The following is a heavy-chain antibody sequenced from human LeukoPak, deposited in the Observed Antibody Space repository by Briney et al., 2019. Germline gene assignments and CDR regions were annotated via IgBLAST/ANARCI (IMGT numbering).Heavy chain of an antibody. D-gene: IGHD3-10*01. CDR1: GFTFTAYW. V-gene: IGHV3-74*01. Sequence: SGGSLRPSCAASGFTFTAYWMHWVRQAPGKGLVWVSRVNSDGSATTYADSVKGRFTISRDNAKNTLYLQMNGLRAEDTAMYYCATGFTTGRAFDIWGQGTMVTVSS. CDR3: ATGFTTGRAFDI. CDR2: VNSDGSAT. J-gene: IGHJ3*02.